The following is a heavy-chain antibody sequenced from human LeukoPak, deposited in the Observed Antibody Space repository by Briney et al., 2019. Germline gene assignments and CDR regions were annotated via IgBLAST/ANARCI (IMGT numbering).Heavy chain of an antibody. J-gene: IGHJ6*02. CDR3: ASGSVVPAGDYYYYGMDV. CDR2: IYYSGST. D-gene: IGHD2-2*01. V-gene: IGHV4-59*01. CDR1: GGSISSYY. Sequence: KASETLSLTCTVSGGSISSYYWSWIRQPPGKGLEWIGYIYYSGSTNYNPSLKSRVTISVDTSKNQFSLKLSSVTAADTAVYYCASGSVVPAGDYYYYGMDVWGQGTTVTVSS.